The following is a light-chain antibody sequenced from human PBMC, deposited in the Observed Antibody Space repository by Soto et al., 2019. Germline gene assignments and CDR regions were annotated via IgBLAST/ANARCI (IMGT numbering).Light chain of an antibody. CDR1: GGHSDYA. CDR3: QTWGTRHPYV. V-gene: IGLV4-69*01. Sequence: QAVLTQSPSASASLGASIKLTCTLSGGHSDYAIAWHQQHPGKGPRYLMNLNSDGSHNRGDGIPDRFSGSSSGAERYLNISSLQSDDEADYYCQTWGTRHPYVFGTGTKLTVL. CDR2: LNSDGSH. J-gene: IGLJ1*01.